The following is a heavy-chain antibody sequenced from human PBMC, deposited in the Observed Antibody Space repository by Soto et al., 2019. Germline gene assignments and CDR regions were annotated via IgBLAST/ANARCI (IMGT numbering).Heavy chain of an antibody. V-gene: IGHV3-33*05. J-gene: IGHJ4*02. D-gene: IGHD3-16*01. Sequence: QVQLGESGGGVVQPGTSLRLSCVGSGFTFRSYVIHWVRQAPGKGLEWVALTSYDGSNNFYGDSVKGRFTISRHNSRNTVELQKDSLRFEDTALYYCARWGTTGGLDVWGQGTLVSVSS. CDR2: TSYDGSNN. CDR3: ARWGTTGGLDV. CDR1: GFTFRSYV.